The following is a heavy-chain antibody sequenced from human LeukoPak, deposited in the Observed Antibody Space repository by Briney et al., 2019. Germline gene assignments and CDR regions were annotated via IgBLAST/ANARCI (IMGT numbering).Heavy chain of an antibody. CDR3: ARLRDAPYYYYYMDV. J-gene: IGHJ6*03. D-gene: IGHD2-2*01. Sequence: PSETLSLTCTVSGGSISSSSYYWGWIRQPPGKGPEWIGSIYYSGSTYYNPSLKSRVTISVDTSKNQFSLKLSSVTAADTAVYYCARLRDAPYYYYYMDVWGKGTTVTVSS. CDR2: IYYSGST. V-gene: IGHV4-39*01. CDR1: GGSISSSSYY.